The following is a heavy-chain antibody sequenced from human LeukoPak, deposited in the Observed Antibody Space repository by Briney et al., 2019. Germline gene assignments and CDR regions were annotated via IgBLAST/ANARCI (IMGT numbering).Heavy chain of an antibody. V-gene: IGHV5-51*01. D-gene: IGHD2-2*01. CDR3: ARLGWYCSSTSCRHFDY. J-gene: IGHJ4*02. CDR1: GYSFTSYW. Sequence: GESLKISCKGSGYSFTSYWIGWVRRMPGKGLEWMGIIYPGDSDTRYSPSFQGQVTISADQSISTAYLQWSSLKASDTAMYYCARLGWYCSSTSCRHFDYWGQGTLVTVSS. CDR2: IYPGDSDT.